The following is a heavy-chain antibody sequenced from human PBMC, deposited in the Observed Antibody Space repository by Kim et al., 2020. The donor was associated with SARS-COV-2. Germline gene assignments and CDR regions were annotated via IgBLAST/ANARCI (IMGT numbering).Heavy chain of an antibody. D-gene: IGHD6-13*01. CDR3: AKDSRGYSSSWYGFFDY. Sequence: VKGRFTISRDNSKNTLYLQMNSLRAEDTAVYYCAKDSRGYSSSWYGFFDYWGQGTLVTVAS. V-gene: IGHV3-30*02. J-gene: IGHJ4*02.